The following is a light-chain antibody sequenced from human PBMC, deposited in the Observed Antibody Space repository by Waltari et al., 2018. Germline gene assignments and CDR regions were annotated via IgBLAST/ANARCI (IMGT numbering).Light chain of an antibody. J-gene: IGKJ1*01. CDR3: QHYVRLPVT. CDR1: QGVGSA. CDR2: DAS. Sequence: VLTQSPATLSLSPGERATISCSARQGVGSALAWYQQKPGQAPRLLIYDASIRATGVPDRFSGSGSGTDFSLTISRLEPEDVAVYNCQHYVRLPVTFGQGTKVE. V-gene: IGKV3D-11*03.